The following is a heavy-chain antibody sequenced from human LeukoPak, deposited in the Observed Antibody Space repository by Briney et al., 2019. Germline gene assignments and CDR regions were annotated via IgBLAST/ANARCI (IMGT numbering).Heavy chain of an antibody. CDR1: EFTFNSYS. CDR2: ISSGSTYI. D-gene: IGHD3-22*01. J-gene: IGHJ4*02. Sequence: GGSLRLSCAASEFTFNSYSFNWIRQPPGGRLEWVSSISSGSTYIYYSDSVKGRFTVFRDNAKNSLFLQMNNLRAEDTAVYYCARDPFYYDAAGSDDYWGQGTLVTVSS. V-gene: IGHV3-21*01. CDR3: ARDPFYYDAAGSDDY.